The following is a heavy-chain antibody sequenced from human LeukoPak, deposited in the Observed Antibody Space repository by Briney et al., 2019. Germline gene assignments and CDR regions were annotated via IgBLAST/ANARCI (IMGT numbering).Heavy chain of an antibody. Sequence: SETLSLTCAVYGGSFSGYYWSWIRQPPGKGLEWIGEINHSGSTNYNPSLKNRVTISVDTSKNQFSLKLSSVTAADTAVYYCARDGGGDGMDVWGQGTTVTVSS. D-gene: IGHD2-21*01. J-gene: IGHJ6*02. CDR1: GGSFSGYY. CDR3: ARDGGGDGMDV. V-gene: IGHV4-34*01. CDR2: INHSGST.